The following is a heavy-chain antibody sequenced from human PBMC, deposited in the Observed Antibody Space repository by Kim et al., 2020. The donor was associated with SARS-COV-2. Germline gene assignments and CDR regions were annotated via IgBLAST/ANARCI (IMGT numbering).Heavy chain of an antibody. CDR1: GFTFSSYG. D-gene: IGHD4-17*01. Sequence: GGSLRLSCAASGFTFSSYGMHWVRQAPGKGLEWVAVISYDGSNKYYADSVKGRFTISRDNSKNTLYLQMNSLRAEDTAVYYCAKGTTTHLDVWGQGTTVTVSS. J-gene: IGHJ6*02. CDR3: AKGTTTHLDV. CDR2: ISYDGSNK. V-gene: IGHV3-30*18.